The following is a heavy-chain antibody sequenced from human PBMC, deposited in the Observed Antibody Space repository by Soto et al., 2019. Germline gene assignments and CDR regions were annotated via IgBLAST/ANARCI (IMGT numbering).Heavy chain of an antibody. Sequence: QVQLVQSGAEVKKPGSSVKVSCKASGGTFSSYAISWVRQAPGQGLEWMGGIIPIFGTANYAQKFQGRVTIYADESTLTEYSERSSLRSEDTALYYSAREVRISVAFYGMDVWGQGTTV. J-gene: IGHJ6*02. V-gene: IGHV1-69*12. CDR1: GGTFSSYA. CDR2: IIPIFGTA. CDR3: AREVRISVAFYGMDV. D-gene: IGHD1-20*01.